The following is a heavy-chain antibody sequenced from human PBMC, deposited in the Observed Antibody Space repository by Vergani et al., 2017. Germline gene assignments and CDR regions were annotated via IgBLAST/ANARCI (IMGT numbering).Heavy chain of an antibody. V-gene: IGHV3-66*02. CDR3: ATKSXGTPGCQIGYFRE. J-gene: IGHJ1*01. D-gene: IGHD1-1*01. Sequence: ELQLVESGGGLVQPGGSLRLSCAASGSTVSGNYMTWVRQAPGKGLEWVSHIYSGDETYYADSVKGRVTISRDTSKNTLYLQMNSLRTEDTAVYYCATKSXGTPGCQIGYFREWGQGTLVTVSS. CDR2: IYSGDET. CDR1: GSTVSGNY.